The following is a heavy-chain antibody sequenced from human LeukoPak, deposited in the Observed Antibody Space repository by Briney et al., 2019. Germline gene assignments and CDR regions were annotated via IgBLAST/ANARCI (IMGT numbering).Heavy chain of an antibody. CDR2: ISDSGSLT. CDR1: GFAFSSQA. J-gene: IGHJ4*02. Sequence: SGGSLRLSCAASGFAFSSQAMGWVRQAPGKGLEWVSVISDSGSLTYYADSVKGRFTISRDNSKNTLYLQMNSLRAEDTAVYYCARGFYDSGGYYAPFDYWGQGTLVTVSS. D-gene: IGHD3-22*01. V-gene: IGHV3-23*01. CDR3: ARGFYDSGGYYAPFDY.